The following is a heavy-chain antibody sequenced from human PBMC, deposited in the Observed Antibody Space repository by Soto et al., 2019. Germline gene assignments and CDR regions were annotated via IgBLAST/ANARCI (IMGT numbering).Heavy chain of an antibody. CDR3: AREGFNYVGDYYYGMDV. V-gene: IGHV1-2*02. CDR1: GYTFTGYY. J-gene: IGHJ6*02. D-gene: IGHD4-4*01. CDR2: INPNSGGT. Sequence: ASVKVSCKASGYTFTGYYMHWVRQAPGQGLEWMGWINPNSGGTNYAQKFQGRVTMTRDTSISTAYMELSRLRSDDTAVYYRAREGFNYVGDYYYGMDVWGQGTTVTVSS.